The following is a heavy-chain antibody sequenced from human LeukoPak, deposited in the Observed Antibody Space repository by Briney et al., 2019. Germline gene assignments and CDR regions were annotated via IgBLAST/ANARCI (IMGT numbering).Heavy chain of an antibody. CDR1: GSTFRNYA. Sequence: GGSLRLSCEASGSTFRNYAMHWVRQAPGKGLEWVAFTSFDGSNKYYADSVKGRFTISRDNSENTLNLQMNSLRSDDTAMYYCAKGVYNRGWVFDPWGQGTLVTVSS. CDR2: TSFDGSNK. V-gene: IGHV3-30*19. J-gene: IGHJ5*02. D-gene: IGHD6-19*01. CDR3: AKGVYNRGWVFDP.